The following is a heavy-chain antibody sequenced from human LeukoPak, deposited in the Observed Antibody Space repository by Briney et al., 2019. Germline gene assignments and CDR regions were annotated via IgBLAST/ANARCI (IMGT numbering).Heavy chain of an antibody. CDR2: ISGSGGST. CDR3: AKDTTTGLLVY. CDR1: GFTFSSFS. Sequence: QPGGSLRLSCAASGFTFSSFSMNWVRQAPGKGLEWVSAISGSGGSTYYADSVKGRFTISRDNSKNTLYLQMNSLRAEDTAVYYCAKDTTTGLLVYWGQGTLVTVSS. J-gene: IGHJ4*02. D-gene: IGHD1-1*01. V-gene: IGHV3-23*01.